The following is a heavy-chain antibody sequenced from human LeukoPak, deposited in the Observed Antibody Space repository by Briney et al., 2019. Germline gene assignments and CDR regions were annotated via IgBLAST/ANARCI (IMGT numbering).Heavy chain of an antibody. D-gene: IGHD3-22*01. J-gene: IGHJ4*02. CDR1: GFTFTGYY. Sequence: GASVKVSCKASGFTFTGYYMHWVRQAPGQGLEWMGWINPNSGGTNYAQKFQGRVTMTRDTSITTAYMELTSLRSDDTAVYYCARDSGYYYDSSGYPTFWGQGTLVTVSS. V-gene: IGHV1-2*02. CDR3: ARDSGYYYDSSGYPTF. CDR2: INPNSGGT.